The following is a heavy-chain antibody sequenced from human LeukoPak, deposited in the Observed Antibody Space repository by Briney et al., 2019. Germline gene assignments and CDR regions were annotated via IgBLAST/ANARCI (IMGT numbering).Heavy chain of an antibody. V-gene: IGHV4-38-2*02. Sequence: PSETLSLTCTVSGYSISSGYYWGWIRQSPGKGLEWIGSIYHSGRTYYNPSLKSRLTISLDTSKNQFSLKLSSVTAADTAVYYCARGNIVVVPAATDYYYMDVWGKGTTVTVSS. CDR2: IYHSGRT. CDR3: ARGNIVVVPAATDYYYMDV. J-gene: IGHJ6*03. D-gene: IGHD2-2*01. CDR1: GYSISSGYY.